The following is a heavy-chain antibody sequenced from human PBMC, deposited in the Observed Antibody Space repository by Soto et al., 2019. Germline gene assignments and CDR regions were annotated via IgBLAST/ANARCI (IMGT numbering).Heavy chain of an antibody. V-gene: IGHV2-26*01. CDR2: FFSDAER. CDR3: ARMDGDYNYYAMDV. CDR1: GFSLTNPRMG. J-gene: IGHJ6*02. D-gene: IGHD4-17*01. Sequence: QVTLKESGPVLVKPTETLTLTCTVSGFSLTNPRMGVSWNRQPPGKPLEWLAHFFSDAERSYSASMQSRLTMSTDTSGSQVVLTMTNMDPVDTATYFCARMDGDYNYYAMDVWGQGTTVTVSS.